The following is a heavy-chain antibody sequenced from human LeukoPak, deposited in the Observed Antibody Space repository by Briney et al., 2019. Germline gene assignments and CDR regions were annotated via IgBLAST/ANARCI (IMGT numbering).Heavy chain of an antibody. V-gene: IGHV1-46*01. CDR3: ARSVDRAAAGADNY. D-gene: IGHD6-13*01. CDR2: INPSGGST. Sequence: ASVKVYCKASGYTFISYYMHWMRQAPGQWLEWMGIINPSGGSTSYAQKFQGRVTMTRDTSTSTVYMELSSLRSEDTAVYYCARSVDRAAAGADNYWGQGTLVTVSS. CDR1: GYTFISYY. J-gene: IGHJ4*02.